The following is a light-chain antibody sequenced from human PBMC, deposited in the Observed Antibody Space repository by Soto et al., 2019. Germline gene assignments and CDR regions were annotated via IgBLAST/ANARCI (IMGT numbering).Light chain of an antibody. V-gene: IGKV1-5*03. J-gene: IGKJ1*01. CDR3: QQYNSSPWT. CDR1: QSISSW. CDR2: KAS. Sequence: DIQMTQSPSTLSASVGDRVTITCRASQSISSWLAWYQQKPGKAPKLLIYKASSVESGVPSRFSGRGSGTEFTLTISSLQPDDFATYCCQQYNSSPWTFGQGTKVEIK.